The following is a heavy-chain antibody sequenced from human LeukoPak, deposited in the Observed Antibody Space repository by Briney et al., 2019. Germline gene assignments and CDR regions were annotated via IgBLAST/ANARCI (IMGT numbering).Heavy chain of an antibody. CDR1: GFTFSSYG. CDR3: ATGIAAAGTGYFQH. V-gene: IGHV3-30*03. J-gene: IGHJ1*01. Sequence: GGSLRFSCAASGFTFSSYGMHWVRQAPGKGLEWVAVISYDGSNKYYADSVKGRFTISRDNSKNTLYLQMNSLRAEDTAVYYCATGIAAAGTGYFQHWGQGTLVIVSS. CDR2: ISYDGSNK. D-gene: IGHD6-13*01.